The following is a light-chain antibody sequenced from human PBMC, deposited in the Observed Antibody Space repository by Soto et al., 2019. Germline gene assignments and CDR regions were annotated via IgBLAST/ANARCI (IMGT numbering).Light chain of an antibody. CDR3: QAWDSSTLYV. Sequence: SYDLTQRPSVSVSPGQTASITCSGDKLGDKYACWYQQKPGQSPVLVIYQDSKRPSGIPERFSGSNSGNTATLTISGTQAMDEADYYCQAWDSSTLYVFGTGTKVTVL. V-gene: IGLV3-1*01. CDR2: QDS. J-gene: IGLJ1*01. CDR1: KLGDKY.